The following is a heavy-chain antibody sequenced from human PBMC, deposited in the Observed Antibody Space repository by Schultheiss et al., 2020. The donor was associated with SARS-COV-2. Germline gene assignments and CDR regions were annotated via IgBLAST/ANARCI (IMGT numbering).Heavy chain of an antibody. V-gene: IGHV3-48*04. CDR2: ISSSSSTI. D-gene: IGHD2-21*01. Sequence: GGSLRLSCAASGFTFSSYSMNWVRQAPGKGLEWVSYISSSSSTIYYADSVKGRFTISRDNAKNSLYLQMNSLRAEDTAVYYCAKAQVKDYWGQGTLVTVSS. CDR3: AKAQVKDY. J-gene: IGHJ4*02. CDR1: GFTFSSYS.